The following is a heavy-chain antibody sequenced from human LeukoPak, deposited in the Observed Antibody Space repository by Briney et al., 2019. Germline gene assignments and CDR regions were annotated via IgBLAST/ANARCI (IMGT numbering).Heavy chain of an antibody. CDR3: ARDLDIGYDYVPSGDY. Sequence: GGSLRLSCAASGFTFSSYGMHWVRQAPGKGLVWVSRINSDGSSTSYADSVKGRFTISRDNAKNTLYLQMNSLRAEDTAVYYCARDLDIGYDYVPSGDYWGQGTLVTVSS. V-gene: IGHV3-74*01. J-gene: IGHJ4*02. CDR1: GFTFSSYG. D-gene: IGHD3-22*01. CDR2: INSDGSST.